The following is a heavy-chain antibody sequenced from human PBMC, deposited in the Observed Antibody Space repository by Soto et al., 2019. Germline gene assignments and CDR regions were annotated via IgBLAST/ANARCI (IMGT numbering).Heavy chain of an antibody. D-gene: IGHD5-18*01. CDR1: DGSFSGYY. CDR3: ARDRRGYSYGYRFDY. J-gene: IGHJ4*02. Sequence: SETLSLTCAVYDGSFSGYYWSWIRQPPGKGLEWIGEINHSGSTNYNPSLKSRVTISVDTSKNQFSLKLSSVTAADTAVYYCARDRRGYSYGYRFDYWGQGTLVTVSS. V-gene: IGHV4-34*01. CDR2: INHSGST.